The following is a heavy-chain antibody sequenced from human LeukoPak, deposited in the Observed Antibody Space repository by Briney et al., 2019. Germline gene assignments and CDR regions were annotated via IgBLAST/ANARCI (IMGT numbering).Heavy chain of an antibody. CDR1: GFTFDDYA. J-gene: IGHJ2*01. CDR3: AKDPRIAAAGIHWYFDL. D-gene: IGHD6-13*01. Sequence: GRSLRLSCAASGFTFDDYAMHWVRQAPGKGLEWVSGISWNSGSIGYADSVKGRFTISRDNAKNSLYLQMNSLRAEDTALYYCAKDPRIAAAGIHWYFDLWGRGTLVTVSS. CDR2: ISWNSGSI. V-gene: IGHV3-9*01.